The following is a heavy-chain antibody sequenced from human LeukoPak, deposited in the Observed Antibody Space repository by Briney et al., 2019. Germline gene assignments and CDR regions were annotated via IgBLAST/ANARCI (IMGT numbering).Heavy chain of an antibody. J-gene: IGHJ4*02. V-gene: IGHV3-7*01. CDR3: ARDAYDILTGYQDYYFDY. D-gene: IGHD3-9*01. Sequence: PGGSLRLSCAASGFSFSNYWMSWVRQGPGKGLEWVANIKVDGSETYYVDSVKGRFTISRDNSKNSLYLQMNSLRAEDTAVYYCARDAYDILTGYQDYYFDYWGQGTLVTVSS. CDR1: GFSFSNYW. CDR2: IKVDGSET.